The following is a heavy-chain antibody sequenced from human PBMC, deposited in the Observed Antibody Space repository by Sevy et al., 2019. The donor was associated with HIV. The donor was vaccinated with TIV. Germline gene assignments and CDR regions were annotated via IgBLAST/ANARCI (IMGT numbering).Heavy chain of an antibody. CDR3: ARGVGNSYGYDPDY. D-gene: IGHD5-18*01. Sequence: SETLSLTCAVYRGSFTGYYWSWIRQPPGKGLEWIGEINDSGSTTYNPSLKSRVTISVDTSKNQFSLRLTSVTAADTAVYYCARGVGNSYGYDPDYWGQGTLVTVSS. CDR1: RGSFTGYY. J-gene: IGHJ4*02. V-gene: IGHV4-34*01. CDR2: INDSGST.